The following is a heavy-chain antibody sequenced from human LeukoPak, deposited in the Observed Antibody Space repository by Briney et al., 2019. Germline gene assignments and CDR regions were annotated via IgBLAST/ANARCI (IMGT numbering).Heavy chain of an antibody. CDR2: IYPDDSDT. V-gene: IGHV5-51*01. J-gene: IGHJ4*02. CDR1: GSSFTTYW. D-gene: IGHD6-13*01. Sequence: GESLKISCKGSGSSFTTYWIAWVRQMPGKGLEWMGIIYPDDSDTRYSPSFQGQVTIAADKSISTAYLQWSSLKASGTAINYCARRWSPNSSSWSPLIYWGQGTPVTVSS. CDR3: ARRWSPNSSSWSPLIY.